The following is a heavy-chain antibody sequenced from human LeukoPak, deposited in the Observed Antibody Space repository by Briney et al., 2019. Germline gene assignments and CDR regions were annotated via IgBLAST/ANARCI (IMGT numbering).Heavy chain of an antibody. Sequence: GGSLRLSCEVSGFTFSDYYMSWIRQAPGMGLEWLSYISSSGSTIYYADSVKGRFTISRDSANNSLYLQMNGLRAEDTAVYFCARKTYGSEFYVDYWGQGTLVTVPS. CDR3: ARKTYGSEFYVDY. CDR2: ISSSGSTI. V-gene: IGHV3-11*01. D-gene: IGHD3-10*01. CDR1: GFTFSDYY. J-gene: IGHJ4*02.